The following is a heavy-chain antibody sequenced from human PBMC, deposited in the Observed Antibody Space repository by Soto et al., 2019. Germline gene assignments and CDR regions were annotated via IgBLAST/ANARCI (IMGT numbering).Heavy chain of an antibody. CDR3: AREPPPTITGLLDY. D-gene: IGHD5-12*01. J-gene: IGHJ4*02. CDR2: ISYDGSNK. CDR1: GFTFTDYA. Sequence: QVQLVESGGGVVQPGRSLRLSCAASGFTFTDYAMHWVRQAPGKGLEWVAFISYDGSNKYFADSVKGRFTISRDNSKNTLYLHMTSLRAEDTAVYDCAREPPPTITGLLDYWGQGTLVTVSS. V-gene: IGHV3-30-3*01.